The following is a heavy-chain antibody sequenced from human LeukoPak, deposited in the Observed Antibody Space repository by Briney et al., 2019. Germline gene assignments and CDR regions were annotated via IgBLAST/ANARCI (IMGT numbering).Heavy chain of an antibody. CDR3: ARDQRDGTTGDYYYGMDV. V-gene: IGHV3-21*01. CDR1: GFTFSSYS. CDR2: ISISSSYI. J-gene: IGHJ6*02. Sequence: GGSLRLSCAASGFTFSSYSMNWVRQAPGKGLEWVSSISISSSYIYYANSVKGRFTISRDNAKNSLYLQMNSLRAEDTAVYYCARDQRDGTTGDYYYGMDVWGQGTTVTVSS. D-gene: IGHD5-24*01.